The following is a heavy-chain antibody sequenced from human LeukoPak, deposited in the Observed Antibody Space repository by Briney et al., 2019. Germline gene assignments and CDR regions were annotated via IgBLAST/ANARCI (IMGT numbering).Heavy chain of an antibody. CDR2: IIPIFGTA. Sequence: GASEKVSCKASGGTFSSYAISWVRQAPGQGLEWMGGIIPIFGTANYAQKFQGRVTITADKSTSTAYMELSSLRSEDTAVYYCARAGAAVASDYWGQGTLVTVSS. CDR1: GGTFSSYA. J-gene: IGHJ4*02. V-gene: IGHV1-69*06. CDR3: ARAGAAVASDY. D-gene: IGHD6-19*01.